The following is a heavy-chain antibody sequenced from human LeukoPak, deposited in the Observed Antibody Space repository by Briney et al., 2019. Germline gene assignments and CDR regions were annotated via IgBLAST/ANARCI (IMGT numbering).Heavy chain of an antibody. CDR1: GGSVSSNSAA. J-gene: IGHJ6*02. D-gene: IGHD7-27*01. CDR3: AREAGDPLIYYYYYGMDV. CDR2: TYYRSKWYN. Sequence: PSQTLSLTCAISGGSVSSNSAAWNWIRQSPSRGLEWLGRTYYRSKWYNDYAVSVKSRITINPDTSKNQFSLQLNSVTPEDTAVYYCAREAGDPLIYYYYYGMDVWGQGTTVTVSS. V-gene: IGHV6-1*01.